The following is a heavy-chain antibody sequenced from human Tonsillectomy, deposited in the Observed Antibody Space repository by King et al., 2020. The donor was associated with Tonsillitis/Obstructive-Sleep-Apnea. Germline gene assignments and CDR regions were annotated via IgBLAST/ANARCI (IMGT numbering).Heavy chain of an antibody. V-gene: IGHV5-51*03. CDR2: IYPGDSDT. Sequence: VQLVESGAEVKKPGESLKISCKGSGYRFTSYWIGWVRQMPGKGLEWMGIIYPGDSDTRYSPSFQGQVTISADKSISTAYLQWCSLKASDTDMYYCVRLMAAADSADSCGQGTLVTVSS. CDR3: VRLMAAADSADS. D-gene: IGHD6-13*01. J-gene: IGHJ4*02. CDR1: GYRFTSYW.